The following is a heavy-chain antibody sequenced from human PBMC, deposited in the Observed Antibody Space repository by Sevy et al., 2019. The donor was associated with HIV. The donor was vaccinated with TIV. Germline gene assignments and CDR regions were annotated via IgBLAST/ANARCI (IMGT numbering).Heavy chain of an antibody. V-gene: IGHV2-5*02. CDR3: ARYYYPSGGFDY. CDR1: GFSLSTTGVG. Sequence: SGPTLVKPTQTLTLTCTFSGFSLSTTGVGVGWIRQPPGKALEWLTVIYWDDDKRYSPSLKSRLTITKDTSKSQVVLTMTNMDPVDTATFYCARYYYPSGGFDYWGQGTLVTVSS. J-gene: IGHJ4*02. CDR2: IYWDDDK. D-gene: IGHD3-10*01.